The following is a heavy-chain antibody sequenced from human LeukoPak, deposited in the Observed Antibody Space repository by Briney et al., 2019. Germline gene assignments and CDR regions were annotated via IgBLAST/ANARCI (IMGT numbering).Heavy chain of an antibody. CDR3: GRDYDILTGYHPLGY. CDR2: ISYDGSNK. D-gene: IGHD3-9*01. J-gene: IGHJ4*02. CDR1: GFTFSSYA. V-gene: IGHV3-30*04. Sequence: GGSLRLSCAASGFTFSSYAMHWVRQAPGKGLEWVAVISYDGSNKYYADSVKGRFTISRDNSKNTLYLQMNSLRAEDTAVYYCGRDYDILTGYHPLGYWGQGTLVTVSS.